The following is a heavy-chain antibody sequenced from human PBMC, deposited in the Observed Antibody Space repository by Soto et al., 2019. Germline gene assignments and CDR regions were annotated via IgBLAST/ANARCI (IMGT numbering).Heavy chain of an antibody. D-gene: IGHD3-16*02. CDR2: IYYNGNT. Sequence: PSETLSLTCTVSGGSISPYYWNWIRQSPGKGLEWIGYIYYNGNTNYNPSLKSRVTISIDTSKNQFSLKLTSVTAADTAVYYCARLPYRAEGWFDTWGQGTLVTVSS. CDR3: ARLPYRAEGWFDT. V-gene: IGHV4-59*08. J-gene: IGHJ5*02. CDR1: GGSISPYY.